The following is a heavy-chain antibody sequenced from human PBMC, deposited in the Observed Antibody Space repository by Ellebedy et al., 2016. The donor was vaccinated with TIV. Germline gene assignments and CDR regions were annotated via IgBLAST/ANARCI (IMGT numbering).Heavy chain of an antibody. CDR2: INQDGSEK. CDR3: ARAVGGSSSL. Sequence: GESLKISCAASGFTLSSYWMSWVRQAPGKGLEWVANINQDGSEKYYVDSVKGRFSISRDNAKNSLYLQMNSLRAEDTDVYYCARAVGGSSSLWGQGTLVTVSS. CDR1: GFTLSSYW. V-gene: IGHV3-7*03. D-gene: IGHD6-13*01. J-gene: IGHJ4*02.